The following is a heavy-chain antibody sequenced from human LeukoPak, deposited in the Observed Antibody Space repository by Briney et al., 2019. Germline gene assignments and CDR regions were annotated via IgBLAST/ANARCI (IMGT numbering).Heavy chain of an antibody. J-gene: IGHJ4*02. V-gene: IGHV4-30-2*01. CDR3: ARHTRAVWFGGPSYYFDY. Sequence: PSETLSLTCAVSGGSISSGGYSWSWIRQPPGKGLEWIGYIYHSGSTYYNPSLKSRVTISVDRSKNQFSLKLSSVTAADTAVYYCARHTRAVWFGGPSYYFDYWGQGTLVTVSS. CDR1: GGSISSGGYS. CDR2: IYHSGST. D-gene: IGHD3-10*01.